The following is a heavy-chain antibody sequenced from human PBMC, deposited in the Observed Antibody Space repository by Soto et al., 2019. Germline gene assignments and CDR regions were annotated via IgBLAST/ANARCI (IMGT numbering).Heavy chain of an antibody. V-gene: IGHV4-59*01. CDR2: VYYTGKT. CDR3: ATGTNSGSYQRFFNS. CDR1: GGSISSFY. J-gene: IGHJ4*02. Sequence: SETLSLTCSVSGGSISSFYWTWIRQPAGKGLEWIGSVYYTGKTNYNPSLRSRITMSADTSKNQFSLNLSSVTAVDTAVYYCATGTNSGSYQRFFNSWGQGTLVTVSS. D-gene: IGHD1-26*01.